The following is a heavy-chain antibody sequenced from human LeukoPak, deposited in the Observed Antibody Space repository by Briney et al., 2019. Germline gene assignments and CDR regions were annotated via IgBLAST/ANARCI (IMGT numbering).Heavy chain of an antibody. CDR1: GFTFSSYG. V-gene: IGHV3-30*02. CDR2: IRYDGSNK. Sequence: QPGGSLRLSCAASGFTFSSYGMHWVRQAPGKGLEWVAFIRYDGSNKYCADSVKGRFTISRDNSKNTLYLQMNSLRAEDTAVYYCAKEGRWDYDFWSGYYGNYFDYWGQGTLVTVSS. CDR3: AKEGRWDYDFWSGYYGNYFDY. J-gene: IGHJ4*02. D-gene: IGHD3-3*01.